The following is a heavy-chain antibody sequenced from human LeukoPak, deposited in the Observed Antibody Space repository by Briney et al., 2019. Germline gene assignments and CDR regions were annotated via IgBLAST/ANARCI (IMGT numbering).Heavy chain of an antibody. CDR2: IYYSGST. D-gene: IGHD3-22*01. CDR3: ARDLGYDSSGYGGGYFDY. J-gene: IGHJ4*02. V-gene: IGHV4-59*01. Sequence: PSETLSLTCTVSGGSISSYYWSWIRQPPGKGLEWIGYIYYSGSTNYNPSLKSRVTISVDTSKNQFSLKLSSVTAADTAAYYCARDLGYDSSGYGGGYFDYWGQGTLVTVSS. CDR1: GGSISSYY.